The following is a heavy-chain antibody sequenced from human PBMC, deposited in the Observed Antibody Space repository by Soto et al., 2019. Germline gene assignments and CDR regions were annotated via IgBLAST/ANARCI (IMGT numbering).Heavy chain of an antibody. CDR1: GGSFSGYY. CDR2: INHSGST. CDR3: AREKSTGLYDY. D-gene: IGHD2-8*02. Sequence: QVQLQQWGAGLLKPSETLSLTCAVYGGSFSGYYWTWIRQPPGTGLEWIGEINHSGSTNYNPSLKSRVTITVDTSKNQFSLKLTSVTAADTAVYYCAREKSTGLYDYWGQGTLVTVSS. V-gene: IGHV4-34*01. J-gene: IGHJ4*02.